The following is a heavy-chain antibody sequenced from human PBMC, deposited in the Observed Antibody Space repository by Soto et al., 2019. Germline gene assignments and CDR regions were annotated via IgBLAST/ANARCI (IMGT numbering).Heavy chain of an antibody. J-gene: IGHJ4*02. V-gene: IGHV3-30*03. CDR2: ISYDGSNK. D-gene: IGHD3-10*01. CDR1: GFTFSSYG. CDR3: APWFGACDY. Sequence: QVQLVESGGGVVQTGRSLRLSCAASGFTFSSYGMHWVRQAPGKGLEWVAVISYDGSNKYYADSVKGRFTISRDNSKNTLYLQMNSLRAEDTAVYYCAPWFGACDYWGQGTLVTVSS.